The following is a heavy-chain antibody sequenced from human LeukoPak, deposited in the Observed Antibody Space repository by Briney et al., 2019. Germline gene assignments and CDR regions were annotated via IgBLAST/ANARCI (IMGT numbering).Heavy chain of an antibody. J-gene: IGHJ5*02. CDR2: VSSDGSID. V-gene: IGHV3-30*03. CDR3: AREGMGTTFSAWFDP. CDR1: GFTFSNYG. D-gene: IGHD1-7*01. Sequence: GGSLRLSCAASGFTFSNYGMHWVRQAPGKGLEWVAVVSSDGSIDYYADSVRGRFTVSRDNSKNTMFLQFNTLRPEDTAVYYCAREGMGTTFSAWFDPWGQGTLVTVSS.